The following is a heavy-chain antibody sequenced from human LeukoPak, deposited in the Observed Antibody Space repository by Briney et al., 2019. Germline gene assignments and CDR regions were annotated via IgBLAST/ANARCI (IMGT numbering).Heavy chain of an antibody. Sequence: GGFLRLSCAASGFTFSSYAMSWVRQAPGKGLEWVSAISGSGGSTYYADSVKGRFTISRDNSKNTLYLQMNSLRAEDTAVYYCAKGGRGVVVPAAIYWGQGTLVTVSS. V-gene: IGHV3-23*01. CDR3: AKGGRGVVVPAAIY. CDR2: ISGSGGST. CDR1: GFTFSSYA. D-gene: IGHD2-2*01. J-gene: IGHJ4*02.